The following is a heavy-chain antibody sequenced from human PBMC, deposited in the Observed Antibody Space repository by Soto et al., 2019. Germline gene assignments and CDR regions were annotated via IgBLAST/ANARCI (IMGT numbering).Heavy chain of an antibody. V-gene: IGHV3-74*01. CDR3: ARRLELPLGASLYYYGMDV. CDR1: WFDFSTHW. J-gene: IGHJ6*02. CDR2: IDDDGSST. D-gene: IGHD1-7*01. Sequence: PVGSLRLSCAASWFDFSTHWMHWVRQAPGKGLEWVSRIDDDGSSTRYADSVKGRFTISRDNAKNIVYLEMTSLRTDDTAVYFCARRLELPLGASLYYYGMDVWGQGTTVTVSS.